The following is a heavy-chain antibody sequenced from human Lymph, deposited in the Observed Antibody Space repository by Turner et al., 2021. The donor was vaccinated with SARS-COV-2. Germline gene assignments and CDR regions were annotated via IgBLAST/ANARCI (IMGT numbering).Heavy chain of an antibody. D-gene: IGHD3-10*01. CDR3: ARSRDLQSMVRGVDPFDY. CDR2: INPNSGGK. CDR1: GTSFTGYL. Sequence: QVQPGQSGAEAKKPGTALRVSCKDSGTSFTGYLMHWARQAPGQGLELMGWINPNSGGKNYAQKVKGSVTITRDTSNSAAYMELSRLRSDDTAAYDCARSRDLQSMVRGVDPFDYWGQGTLVTVSS. J-gene: IGHJ4*02. V-gene: IGHV1-2*02.